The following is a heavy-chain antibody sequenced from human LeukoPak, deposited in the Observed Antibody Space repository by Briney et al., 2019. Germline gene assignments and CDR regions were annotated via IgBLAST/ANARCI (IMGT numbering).Heavy chain of an antibody. J-gene: IGHJ5*02. Sequence: ASVKVSCKASGYTFTSYYMHWVRQAPGQGLEWMGGIIPIFGTANYAQKFQGRVTITADESTSTAYMELSSLRSEDTAVYYCAREVGATNWFDPWGQGTLVTVSS. CDR2: IIPIFGTA. CDR1: GYTFTSYY. CDR3: AREVGATNWFDP. D-gene: IGHD1-26*01. V-gene: IGHV1-69*13.